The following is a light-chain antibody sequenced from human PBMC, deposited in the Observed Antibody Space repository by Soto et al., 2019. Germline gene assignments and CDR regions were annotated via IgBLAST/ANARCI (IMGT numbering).Light chain of an antibody. CDR1: HSGLYTSNSKKY. CDR2: WAS. CDR3: QQYYSSTIT. Sequence: DSVMTQSPDSLAVSLGEKATINFKSSHSGLYTSNSKKYLAWYQQKTGQPPKXXIKWASTRESGVPDRFSGSGSETDFNLTISSLQAEDVAVYYCQQYYSSTITFGQGTRLEIK. V-gene: IGKV4-1*01. J-gene: IGKJ5*01.